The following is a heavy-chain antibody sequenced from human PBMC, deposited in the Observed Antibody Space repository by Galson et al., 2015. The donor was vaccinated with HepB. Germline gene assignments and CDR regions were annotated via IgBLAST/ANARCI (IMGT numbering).Heavy chain of an antibody. CDR2: INSNPTYI. Sequence: SLRLSCAASGFTFSTYGMNWVRQAPGKGLEWVSSINSNPTYIYYADSVKGRFTISRDNAKNTLYLQMNSLRAEDTAVYYCARSLLHLVDLSSWGQGTLVTVSS. V-gene: IGHV3-21*06. CDR1: GFTFSTYG. CDR3: ARSLLHLVDLSS. D-gene: IGHD3-16*02. J-gene: IGHJ5*02.